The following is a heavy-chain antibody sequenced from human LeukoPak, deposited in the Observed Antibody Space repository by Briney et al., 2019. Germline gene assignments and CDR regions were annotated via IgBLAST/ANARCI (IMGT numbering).Heavy chain of an antibody. Sequence: GGSLRLSCAASGFTFSSYWMSWVRQAPGKGLEWVGFIRSKAYGGTTENAASVRGRFTISRDDSKSIAYLQMNSLKTEDTAMYYCTRGPVEGATPKKYYYMDVWGKGTTVTISS. CDR2: IRSKAYGGTT. CDR1: GFTFSSYW. V-gene: IGHV3-49*04. CDR3: TRGPVEGATPKKYYYMDV. D-gene: IGHD1-26*01. J-gene: IGHJ6*03.